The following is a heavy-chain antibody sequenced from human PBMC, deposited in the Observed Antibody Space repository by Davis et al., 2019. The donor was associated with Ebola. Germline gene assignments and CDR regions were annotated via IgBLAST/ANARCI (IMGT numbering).Heavy chain of an antibody. CDR1: GFTFDDYA. CDR3: AKDARPQFSSGGSCYED. CDR2: ISWNSGSI. J-gene: IGHJ4*02. Sequence: PGGSLRLSCAASGFTFDDYAMHWVRQAPGKGLEWVSGISWNSGSIGYADSVKGRFTISRDNAKNSLYLQMNSLRAEDMALYYCAKDARPQFSSGGSCYEDWGQGTLVTVSS. V-gene: IGHV3-9*03. D-gene: IGHD2-15*01.